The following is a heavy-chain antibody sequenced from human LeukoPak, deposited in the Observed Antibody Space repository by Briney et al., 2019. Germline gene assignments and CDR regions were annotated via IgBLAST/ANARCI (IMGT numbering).Heavy chain of an antibody. D-gene: IGHD3-16*01. Sequence: GGSLRLSCAASGFTFSNYGVHWVRQAPGKGLEWVSGINWNGGSTGYADSVKGRFTISRDNAKNPLYLQMSSLRAEDTALYYCAREEGGYFDYWGQGTLVTVSS. CDR3: AREEGGYFDY. CDR2: INWNGGST. V-gene: IGHV3-20*04. J-gene: IGHJ4*02. CDR1: GFTFSNYG.